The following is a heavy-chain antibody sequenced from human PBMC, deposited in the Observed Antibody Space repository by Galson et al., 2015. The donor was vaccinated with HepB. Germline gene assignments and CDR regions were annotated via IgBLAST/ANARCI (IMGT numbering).Heavy chain of an antibody. CDR2: IYPGDSDT. V-gene: IGHV5-51*03. CDR3: AKAVTGPWGFDY. J-gene: IGHJ4*02. Sequence: QSGAEVKKPGESLKISCQGSGYRFSNYWIGWVRQMPGKGLEWVGIIYPGDSDTRYSPSFQGQVTISTDKSLSTAYLQWSSLKASDSAMYYCAKAVTGPWGFDYWGQGTLVTVSS. D-gene: IGHD6-19*01. CDR1: GYRFSNYW.